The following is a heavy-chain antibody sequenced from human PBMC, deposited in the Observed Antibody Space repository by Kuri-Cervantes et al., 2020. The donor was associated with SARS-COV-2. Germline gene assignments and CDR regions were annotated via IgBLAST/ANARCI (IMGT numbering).Heavy chain of an antibody. CDR1: GFTLGDYG. CDR2: ITWDGYNT. V-gene: IGHV3-43D*03. D-gene: IGHD2/OR15-2a*01. CDR3: AKVFGVGSNIKYFDY. Sequence: GESLKISCATSGFTLGDYGMYWVRQAPGKGLEWVSSITWDGYNTFYADSVKGRFTMSRDSSRNSLYLQMSSLRVEDTAVYFCAKVFGVGSNIKYFDYWGQGTVVTVSS. J-gene: IGHJ4*02.